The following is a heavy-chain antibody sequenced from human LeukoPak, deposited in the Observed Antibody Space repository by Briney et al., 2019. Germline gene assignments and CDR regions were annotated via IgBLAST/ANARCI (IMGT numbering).Heavy chain of an antibody. CDR3: ARDLNDFWSGYGDFDY. Sequence: GGSLRLSCAASGFTFSSYWMHWVRQAPGKGLMWVSRINTDGSSTSYADSVKGRFTISRDNAKNTLYLQMNSLRAEDTAVYYCARDLNDFWSGYGDFDYWGQGTLVTVSS. CDR1: GFTFSSYW. CDR2: INTDGSST. V-gene: IGHV3-74*01. J-gene: IGHJ4*02. D-gene: IGHD3-3*01.